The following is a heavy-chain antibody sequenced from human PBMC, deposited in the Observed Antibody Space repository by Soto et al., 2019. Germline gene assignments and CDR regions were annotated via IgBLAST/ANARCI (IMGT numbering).Heavy chain of an antibody. J-gene: IGHJ4*02. V-gene: IGHV3-33*01. CDR1: GFTFSSYG. Sequence: QVQLVESGGGAVQPGRSLRLSCVASGFTFSSYGIHWVRQAPGKGLECVALIWGDGSNEDYADSVEGRVTISRDNSKNTGYLEMNSLRAEDTAVYYCAVLHSGSNSCFDCWGQGTLVTVSS. CDR3: AVLHSGSNSCFDC. D-gene: IGHD6-13*01. CDR2: IWGDGSNE.